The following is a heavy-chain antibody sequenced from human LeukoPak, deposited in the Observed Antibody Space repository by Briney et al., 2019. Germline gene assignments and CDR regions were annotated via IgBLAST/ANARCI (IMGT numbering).Heavy chain of an antibody. D-gene: IGHD3-3*02. CDR3: ARGGGIRSAFDI. V-gene: IGHV4-59*01. J-gene: IGHJ3*02. CDR2: IYYSGST. CDR1: GGSISSYY. Sequence: SETLTLTCTVSGGSISSYYWSWIRQPPGKGLEWIGYIYYSGSTNYNPSLKSRVTISVDTSKNQFSLKLSSVTAADTAVYYCARGGGIRSAFDIWGQGTMVTVSS.